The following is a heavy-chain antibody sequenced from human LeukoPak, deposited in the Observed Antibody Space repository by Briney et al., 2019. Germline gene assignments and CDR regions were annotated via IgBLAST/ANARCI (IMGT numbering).Heavy chain of an antibody. CDR3: ARGAPKEIQLWLRLRGVAFDI. J-gene: IGHJ3*02. D-gene: IGHD5-18*01. Sequence: ASETLSLTCAVYGGSFSGYYWSWIRQPPGKGLEWIGEINHSGSTNYNPSLKSRVTISVDTSKNQFSLKLNSVTAADTAVYYCARGAPKEIQLWLRLRGVAFDIWGQGTMVTVSS. CDR1: GGSFSGYY. V-gene: IGHV4-34*01. CDR2: INHSGST.